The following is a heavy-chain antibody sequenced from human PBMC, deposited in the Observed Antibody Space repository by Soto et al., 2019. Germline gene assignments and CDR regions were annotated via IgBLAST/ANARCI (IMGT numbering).Heavy chain of an antibody. Sequence: GGSLRLSCAASGFTFSSYAMSWVRQAPGKGLEWVSAISGSGGSTYYADSVKGRFTISRDNSKNTLYLQMNSLRAEDTAVYYCAKLSMEMATIDLNYYYGMDVWGQGTTVTVSS. D-gene: IGHD5-12*01. CDR2: ISGSGGST. J-gene: IGHJ6*02. CDR3: AKLSMEMATIDLNYYYGMDV. V-gene: IGHV3-23*01. CDR1: GFTFSSYA.